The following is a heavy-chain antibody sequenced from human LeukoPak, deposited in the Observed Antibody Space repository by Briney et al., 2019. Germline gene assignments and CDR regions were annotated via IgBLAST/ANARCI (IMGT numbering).Heavy chain of an antibody. CDR2: IYYSGST. J-gene: IGHJ5*02. CDR1: GGSISSYY. Sequence: PSETLSLTCTVSGGSISSYYWSWIRQPPGKGLEWIGYIYYSGSTNYNPSLKSRVTISVDTSKNQFSLKLSSVTAADTAVYCCARYYYGSGSYYNWFDPWGQGTLVTVSS. D-gene: IGHD3-10*01. V-gene: IGHV4-59*08. CDR3: ARYYYGSGSYYNWFDP.